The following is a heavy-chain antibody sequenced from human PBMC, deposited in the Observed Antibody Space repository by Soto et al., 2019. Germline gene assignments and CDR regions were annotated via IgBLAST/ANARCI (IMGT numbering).Heavy chain of an antibody. CDR3: ATYHDYNWETYRFRY. V-gene: IGHV3-7*01. CDR2: IKEDGSEE. Sequence: EVQLVESGGGLVQPGGSLRLSCSTSGLSFRTYWMSWVRQAPGKGLEWVANIKEDGSEEYYVDSVEGRFTISRDNAKNSLYLQMNSLRAEDTALSYGATYHDYNWETYRFRYWGQGTLVTVSS. CDR1: GLSFRTYW. J-gene: IGHJ4*02. D-gene: IGHD3-16*02.